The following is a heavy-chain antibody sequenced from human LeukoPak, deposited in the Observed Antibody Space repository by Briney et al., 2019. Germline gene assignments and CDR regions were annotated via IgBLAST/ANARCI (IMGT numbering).Heavy chain of an antibody. D-gene: IGHD1-26*01. Sequence: GGSLRLSCAASGFTFSDYYMSWIRQAPGKGLEWISYISGSGNTIYYADSVKGRFTVSRDNARESLYLQVNSLRAEDTAVYYCARDAAVVGTHPPDYWGQGTLVTVSS. CDR1: GFTFSDYY. CDR3: ARDAAVVGTHPPDY. CDR2: ISGSGNTI. V-gene: IGHV3-11*04. J-gene: IGHJ4*02.